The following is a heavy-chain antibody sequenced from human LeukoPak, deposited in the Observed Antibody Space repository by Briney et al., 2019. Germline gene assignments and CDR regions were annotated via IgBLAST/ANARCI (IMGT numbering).Heavy chain of an antibody. CDR1: GFTFSSYW. CDR3: ARGLQLVQDYYYYYYMDV. CDR2: IKQDGSEK. Sequence: PGGSLRLSCAASGFTFSSYWMSWARQAPGKGLEWVANIKQDGSEKYYVDSVKGRFTISRDNAKNSLYLQMNSLRAEDTAVYYCARGLQLVQDYYYYYYMDVWGKGTTVTVSS. V-gene: IGHV3-7*01. D-gene: IGHD6-6*01. J-gene: IGHJ6*03.